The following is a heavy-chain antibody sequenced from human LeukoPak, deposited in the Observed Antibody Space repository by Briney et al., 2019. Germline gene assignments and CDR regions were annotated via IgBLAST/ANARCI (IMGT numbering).Heavy chain of an antibody. CDR3: ASWDPQLGDAFDI. J-gene: IGHJ3*02. Sequence: GGSLRLSCAASGFTFSTSGMHWVRQSPGKGLEWMALISYDGSCKDFADSVQGRFTISRDNSKNTLYLQMNSLRPEDTAVYYCASWDPQLGDAFDIWGQGTMVTVSS. D-gene: IGHD3-16*01. CDR2: ISYDGSCK. V-gene: IGHV3-30*03. CDR1: GFTFSTSG.